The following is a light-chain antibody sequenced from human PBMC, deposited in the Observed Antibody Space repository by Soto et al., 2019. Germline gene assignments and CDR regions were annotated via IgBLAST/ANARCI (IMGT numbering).Light chain of an antibody. CDR1: QSISSW. V-gene: IGKV1-5*01. J-gene: IGKJ1*01. CDR3: QQYNSYWT. CDR2: DAS. Sequence: IPMTQSPSTLSASVGDRVPITCRASQSISSWLAWYQQKPGKAPKLLIYDASSLESGVPSRFSGSGSGTEFTLTISSLQPDDFATYYCQQYNSYWTFGQGTKVDIK.